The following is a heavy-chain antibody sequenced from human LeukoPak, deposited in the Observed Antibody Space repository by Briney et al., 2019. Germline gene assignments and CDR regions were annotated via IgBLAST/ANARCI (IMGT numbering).Heavy chain of an antibody. D-gene: IGHD6-13*01. Sequence: GGSLRLSCAASGFTFSGSAMHWVRQASGKGLEWVGRIRSKANSYATAYAASVKGRFTISRDDSKNTAYLQMNSLKTEDTAVYYCTRQAPTYSSSWYYYSMDVWGQGTTVTVSS. CDR2: IRSKANSYAT. CDR1: GFTFSGSA. CDR3: TRQAPTYSSSWYYYSMDV. J-gene: IGHJ6*02. V-gene: IGHV3-73*01.